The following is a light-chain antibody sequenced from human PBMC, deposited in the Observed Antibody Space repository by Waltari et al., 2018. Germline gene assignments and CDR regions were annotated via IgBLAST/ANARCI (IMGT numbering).Light chain of an antibody. CDR1: QSILYTSNDKNY. CDR3: QQYFNSPIA. CDR2: WAS. V-gene: IGKV4-1*01. Sequence: DIVMTQSPDSMLVSLGERATISCHSSQSILYTSNDKNYLAWSQQKAGQPPRLLVHWASIRESGVPDRFRGSGSGTDFTLTISNLQPEDVAFYWCQQYFNSPIAFGQGTRLEIK. J-gene: IGKJ5*01.